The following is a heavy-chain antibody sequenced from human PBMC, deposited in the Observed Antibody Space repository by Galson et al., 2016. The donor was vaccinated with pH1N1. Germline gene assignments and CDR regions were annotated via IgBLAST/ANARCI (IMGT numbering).Heavy chain of an antibody. D-gene: IGHD3-10*01. J-gene: IGHJ3*02. CDR1: DFTFSSYE. CDR2: ISSSGSAI. V-gene: IGHV3-48*03. CDR3: ARDTSGHAPRPYGAFDI. Sequence: SPRLSCAASDFTFSSYEMSWVRQAPGKGLEWVAYISSSGSAIYYADSVEGRFTIPRENAGNSLFLQMSSLRAEDTAVYYCARDTSGHAPRPYGAFDIWGQGTMVTVSS.